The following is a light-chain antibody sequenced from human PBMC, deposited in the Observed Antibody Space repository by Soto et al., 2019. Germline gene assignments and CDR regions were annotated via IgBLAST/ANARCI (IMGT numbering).Light chain of an antibody. V-gene: IGKV3-20*01. CDR3: QQYGSSPLT. J-gene: IGKJ4*01. CDR1: QSVSSSY. Sequence: EIGLTQSPGTLSFSPGERATLSCRASQSVSSSYLAWYQQKPGQAPRLLIYGASSRATGIPDRFSGSGSGTDFTLTISRLEPEEFAVYYCQQYGSSPLTFGGGTKVEIK. CDR2: GAS.